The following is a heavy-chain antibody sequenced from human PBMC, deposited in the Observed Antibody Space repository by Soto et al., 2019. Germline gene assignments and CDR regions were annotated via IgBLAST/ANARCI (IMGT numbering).Heavy chain of an antibody. CDR2: IYSSGST. D-gene: IGHD6-13*01. Sequence: SETLSLTCTVSGGSISSGGYYWSWIRQHPGKGLEWIGYIYSSGSTYYNPSLKSRVTISVDTSHNQFHLKLTSVTAADTAVYYCASADSSRWYYFAYWGQGTLVTVYS. J-gene: IGHJ4*02. CDR1: GGSISSGGYY. V-gene: IGHV4-31*03. CDR3: ASADSSRWYYFAY.